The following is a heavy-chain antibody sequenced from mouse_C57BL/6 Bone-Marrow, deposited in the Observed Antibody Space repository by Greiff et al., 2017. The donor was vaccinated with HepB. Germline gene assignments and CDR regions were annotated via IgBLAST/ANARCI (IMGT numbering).Heavy chain of an antibody. CDR1: GFTFNTYA. D-gene: IGHD2-4*01. J-gene: IGHJ1*03. Sequence: GGGLVQPKGSLKLSCAASGFTFNTYAMHWVRQAPGKGLEWVARIRSKSSNYATYYADSVKDRFTISRDDSQSMLYLQMNNLKTEDTAMYYCVRDGAYDYNWYFDVWGTGTTVTVSS. CDR2: IRSKSSNYAT. V-gene: IGHV10-3*01. CDR3: VRDGAYDYNWYFDV.